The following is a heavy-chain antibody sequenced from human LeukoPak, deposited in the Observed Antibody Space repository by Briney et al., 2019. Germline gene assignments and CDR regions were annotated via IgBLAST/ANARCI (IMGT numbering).Heavy chain of an antibody. Sequence: ASVKVSCKASGYTFTGYYMHWVRQAPGEGLEWMGWINPNSGGTNYAQKFQGRVTMTRDTSISTAYMELSRLRSDDTAVYYCARGLRYFDWSLTVYYYGMDVWGQGTTVTVSS. CDR2: INPNSGGT. CDR3: ARGLRYFDWSLTVYYYGMDV. D-gene: IGHD3-9*01. J-gene: IGHJ6*02. V-gene: IGHV1-2*02. CDR1: GYTFTGYY.